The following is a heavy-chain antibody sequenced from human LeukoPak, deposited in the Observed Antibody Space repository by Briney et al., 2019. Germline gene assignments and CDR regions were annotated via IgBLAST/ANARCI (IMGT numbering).Heavy chain of an antibody. CDR3: ARDGLEEAPPKV. CDR2: INPSGGST. D-gene: IGHD3/OR15-3a*01. V-gene: IGHV1-46*03. CDR1: GYTFTSYY. Sequence: GASVKVSCKASGYTFTSYYMHWVRQAPRQGLEWMGIINPSGGSTSYAQKFQGRVTMTRDTSTSTVYMELSSLRSEDTAVYYCARDGLEEAPPKVWGQGTLVTVSS. J-gene: IGHJ4*02.